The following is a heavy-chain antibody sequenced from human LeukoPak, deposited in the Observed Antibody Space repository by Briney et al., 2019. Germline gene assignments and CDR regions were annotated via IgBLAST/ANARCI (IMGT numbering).Heavy chain of an antibody. CDR2: INTNTGNP. V-gene: IGHV7-4-1*02. D-gene: IGHD4-23*01. Sequence: ASVKVSCKASGYPFTSYAMNWVRPAPGQGLEWMGWINTNTGNPTYAQGFTGRFVFSLDTSVSTAYLQISSLKAEDTAVYYCARGGLYGGNSGSDYWGQGTLVTVSS. J-gene: IGHJ4*02. CDR3: ARGGLYGGNSGSDY. CDR1: GYPFTSYA.